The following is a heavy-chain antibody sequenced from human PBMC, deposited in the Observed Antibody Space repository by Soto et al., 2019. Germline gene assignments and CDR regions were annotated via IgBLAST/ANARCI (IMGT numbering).Heavy chain of an antibody. CDR1: GFTLSSYY. V-gene: IGHV3-74*03. Sequence: EVQLVESGGGSVQPGGSLRLSCAASGFTLSSYYMDWVRQAPGKGLVWVSIISHDGRTTSYADSVKGRFTMSRDNAKNTLYLEMNGLSAEDTAVYYGVRDGHSWNDIDLWGQGTLVTVSS. D-gene: IGHD1-1*01. CDR3: VRDGHSWNDIDL. CDR2: ISHDGRTT. J-gene: IGHJ5*02.